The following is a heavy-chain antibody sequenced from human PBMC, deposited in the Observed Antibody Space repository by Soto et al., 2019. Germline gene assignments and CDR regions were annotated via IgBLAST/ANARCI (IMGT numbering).Heavy chain of an antibody. CDR1: GFTFSSYA. Sequence: ESGGGLVQPGGSLRLSCAASGFTFSSYAMSWVRQAPGKGLEWVSAISGSGGSTYYADSVKGRFTISRDNSKNTLYLQMNSLRAEDTAVYYCATTLGYCSSTSCYTYYYYYYMDVWGKGTTVTVSS. J-gene: IGHJ6*03. CDR2: ISGSGGST. V-gene: IGHV3-23*01. CDR3: ATTLGYCSSTSCYTYYYYYYMDV. D-gene: IGHD2-2*01.